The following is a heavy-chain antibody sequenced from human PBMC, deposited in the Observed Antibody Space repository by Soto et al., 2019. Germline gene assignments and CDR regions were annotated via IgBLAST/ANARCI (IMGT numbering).Heavy chain of an antibody. V-gene: IGHV1-2*02. J-gene: IGHJ4*02. CDR2: INPNSGGT. Sequence: QVQLEQSGAEVKKPGASVKVSCKASGFTFTGHYIHWVRQAPGQGLEWMGWINPNSGGTSYAQKFQDRVTITRDTSTTTSYRVLSRLSSDDTAVYYCAKSGSLFRPSLGYFDSWGQGTLVTVSP. D-gene: IGHD1-26*01. CDR3: AKSGSLFRPSLGYFDS. CDR1: GFTFTGHY.